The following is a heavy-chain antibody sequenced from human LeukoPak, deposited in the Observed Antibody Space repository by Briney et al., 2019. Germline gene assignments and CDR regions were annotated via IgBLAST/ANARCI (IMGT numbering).Heavy chain of an antibody. V-gene: IGHV3-15*01. CDR1: GFTFSTAW. J-gene: IGHJ4*02. CDR3: STIAAAGQVDY. D-gene: IGHD6-13*01. CDR2: IKSKTDGGTT. Sequence: PGGSLRLSCAASGFTFSTAWMSWVRQAPGKGLEWVGRIKSKTDGGTTDYAAPVKGRFIISRDDSKNTLYVQMNSLKTEDTAVYYCSTIAAAGQVDYWGQGTLVTVSS.